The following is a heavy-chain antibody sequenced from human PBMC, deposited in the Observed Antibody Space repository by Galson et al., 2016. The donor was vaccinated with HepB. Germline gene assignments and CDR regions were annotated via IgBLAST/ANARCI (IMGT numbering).Heavy chain of an antibody. D-gene: IGHD6-19*01. CDR3: ARVLRGSSGWPKWFDP. J-gene: IGHJ5*02. Sequence: SLRLSCAASGFSVSNNYMSWVRQAPGKGLEWVSVIYIGGGTTLYSGGSTYYADSVKGRFSITRDNSKNMVYLQMNRLRAEDTAMYYCARVLRGSSGWPKWFDPWGQGTLVTVSS. CDR1: GFSVSNNY. V-gene: IGHV3-53*01. CDR2: IYIGGGTTLYSGGST.